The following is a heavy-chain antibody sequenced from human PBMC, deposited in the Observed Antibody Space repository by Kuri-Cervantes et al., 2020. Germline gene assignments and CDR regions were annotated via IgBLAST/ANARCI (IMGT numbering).Heavy chain of an antibody. CDR1: GYTFTSYD. CDR3: ARGVRCSSTSCPQYFQH. V-gene: IGHV1-18*01. Sequence: ASVKVSCKASGYTFTSYDINWVRQAPGQGLEWMGWISAYNGDTNYAQKLQGRVTMTTDTSTSTAYMELRSLRSDDTAVYYCARGVRCSSTSCPQYFQHWGQGTLVTVSS. CDR2: ISAYNGDT. D-gene: IGHD2-2*01. J-gene: IGHJ1*01.